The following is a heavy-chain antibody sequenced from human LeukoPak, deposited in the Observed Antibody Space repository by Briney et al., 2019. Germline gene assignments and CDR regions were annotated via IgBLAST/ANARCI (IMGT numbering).Heavy chain of an antibody. CDR1: GGTFTSYT. CDR2: IIPMVGVS. Sequence: ASVKVSCKASGGTFTSYTITWVRQAPGQGLEWMGWIIPMVGVSKYAENFQGRVTITADKSTNTAYMEMSSLRSEGTAIYYCALLWFGGNWFDPWGEGTLVTVSS. CDR3: ALLWFGGNWFDP. V-gene: IGHV1-69*02. J-gene: IGHJ5*02. D-gene: IGHD3-10*01.